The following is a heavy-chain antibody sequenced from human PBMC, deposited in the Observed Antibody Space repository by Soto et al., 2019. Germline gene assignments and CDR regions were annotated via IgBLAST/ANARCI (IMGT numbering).Heavy chain of an antibody. D-gene: IGHD3-3*01. CDR3: ARDGARIAVFGVVYYFDY. Sequence: GASVKVSCKASGYTFSSHAIHWVRQAPGQRLEWMGWINAGNGDTNYSRKFQGRVAITTDTSASSAYLELSTLRSEDTAVYYCARDGARIAVFGVVYYFDYWGQGXVVTVSS. CDR2: INAGNGDT. J-gene: IGHJ4*02. CDR1: GYTFSSHA. V-gene: IGHV1-3*01.